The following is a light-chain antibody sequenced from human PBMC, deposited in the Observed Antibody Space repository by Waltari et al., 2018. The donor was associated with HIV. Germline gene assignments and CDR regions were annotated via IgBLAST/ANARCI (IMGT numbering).Light chain of an antibody. Sequence: QSALTQPRSVSGSPGQSVTISCTGTASDIGYFDYVYWYQQYPGKAPKVIIYEVFQPPSGVPDRFTASKSGITASLTISGLQDEDEADYYCCSYAGTYTYVFGSGTKVTVL. V-gene: IGLV2-11*01. CDR3: CSYAGTYTYV. CDR2: EVF. J-gene: IGLJ1*01. CDR1: ASDIGYFDY.